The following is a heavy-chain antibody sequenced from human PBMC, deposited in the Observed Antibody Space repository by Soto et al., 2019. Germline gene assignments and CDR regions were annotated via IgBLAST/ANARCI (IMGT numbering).Heavy chain of an antibody. V-gene: IGHV4-39*02. Sequence: SETLSLTCTVSSGSISSSSSHWDWIRQPPGKGLEWIGSIYYSGSTQYNPSLKSRVTIFVDTSNNHFSLKLSSVTAADTALYYCARRRYSSSWSTFDPWGQGTLVTVSS. CDR1: SGSISSSSSH. J-gene: IGHJ5*02. D-gene: IGHD6-13*01. CDR2: IYYSGST. CDR3: ARRRYSSSWSTFDP.